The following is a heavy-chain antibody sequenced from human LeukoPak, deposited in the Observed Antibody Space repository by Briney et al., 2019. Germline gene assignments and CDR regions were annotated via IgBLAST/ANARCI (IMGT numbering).Heavy chain of an antibody. Sequence: GGSLRLSCAASGFTVSSNYMSWVRQAPGKGLEWVSVIYSGGSTYYADSVKGRFTISRDNSKNTLYLQMNSLRAEDTAVYYCARDLGIAVANRGMDVWGQGTTVTVSS. CDR3: ARDLGIAVANRGMDV. D-gene: IGHD6-19*01. CDR1: GFTVSSNY. V-gene: IGHV3-66*01. CDR2: IYSGGST. J-gene: IGHJ6*02.